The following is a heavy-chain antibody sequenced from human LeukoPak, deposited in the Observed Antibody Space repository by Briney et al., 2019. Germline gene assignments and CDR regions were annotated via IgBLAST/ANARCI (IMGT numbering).Heavy chain of an antibody. Sequence: ASVKVSCKVSGYTLTELSMHWVRQAPGKGLEWKGGFDPEDGETIYAQKFQGRVTMTEDTSTDTAYMELSSLRSEDTAVYYCATASIVRGAAFDIWGQGTMVTVSS. CDR3: ATASIVRGAAFDI. J-gene: IGHJ3*02. V-gene: IGHV1-24*01. CDR1: GYTLTELS. D-gene: IGHD3-10*01. CDR2: FDPEDGET.